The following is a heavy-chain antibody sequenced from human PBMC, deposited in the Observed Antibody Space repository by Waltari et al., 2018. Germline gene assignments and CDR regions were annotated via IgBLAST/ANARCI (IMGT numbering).Heavy chain of an antibody. V-gene: IGHV3-23*04. J-gene: IGHJ4*02. CDR2: ITESGDT. CDR1: GFTFKNFA. CDR3: AKRWAIYYFEY. Sequence: EVQLVESGGGLVQPGGSLRLSCAASGFTFKNFAMSWVRQAPGKGLEWVSTITESGDTFYADSVKGRFATSRDNYKNTLSLQMNSLRAEDTAVYYCAKRWAIYYFEYWGQGNLDTVSS. D-gene: IGHD3-9*01.